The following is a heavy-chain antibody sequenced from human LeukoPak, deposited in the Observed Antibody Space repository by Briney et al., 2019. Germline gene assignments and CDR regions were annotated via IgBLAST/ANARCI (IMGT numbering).Heavy chain of an antibody. J-gene: IGHJ4*02. CDR2: IYHSGTT. D-gene: IGHD5-18*01. Sequence: ASETLSLTCAVSGVAISRGGYAWNWIRQPPGKGLEWIAYIYHSGTTYYNPSLKSRATISVDTSKNQFSLKLSSVTAADTAIYYCARVLSDSSGYNFEYWGQGTLVTVSS. V-gene: IGHV4-30-4*07. CDR3: ARVLSDSSGYNFEY. CDR1: GVAISRGGYA.